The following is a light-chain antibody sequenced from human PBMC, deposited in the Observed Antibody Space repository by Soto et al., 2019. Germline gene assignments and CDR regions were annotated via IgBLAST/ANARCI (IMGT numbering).Light chain of an antibody. V-gene: IGLV2-14*01. CDR3: SSYTSNGTPYV. CDR1: SSDVGGFNY. CDR2: EVS. J-gene: IGLJ1*01. Sequence: QSVLTQPASVSGSPGQSITISCTGTSSDVGGFNYVSWYQQHPGKAPKLMIYEVSDRPSGVSNRFSGSKSGNTASLTISGLQAADEADYYCSSYTSNGTPYVFGTGTKLTV.